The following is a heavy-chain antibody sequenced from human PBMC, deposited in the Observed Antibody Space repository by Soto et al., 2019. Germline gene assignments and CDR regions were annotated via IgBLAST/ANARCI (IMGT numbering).Heavy chain of an antibody. CDR1: GGSISSGNSYS. V-gene: IGHV4-30-2*01. CDR2: ISHTGST. D-gene: IGHD2-21*02. CDR3: ARAVAPYLVTWFDP. Sequence: QLQLQESGSGLVKPSQTLSLTCAVSGGSISSGNSYSWSWIRQPPGKGLEWIGSISHTGSTSYNPSLKGRVTMSVDKSKNPFSLKLSSVTAADMAVYYCARAVAPYLVTWFDPWGQGTLVIVSS. J-gene: IGHJ5*02.